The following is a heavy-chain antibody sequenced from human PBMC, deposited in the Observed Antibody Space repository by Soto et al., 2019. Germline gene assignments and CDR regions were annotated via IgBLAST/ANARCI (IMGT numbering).Heavy chain of an antibody. CDR3: ARDPDGVYDFWSGYPYYMDV. Sequence: GGSLRLSCAASGFTFSSYGMNWARQAPGKGLEWVTHIDSASRTISYADSVTVRFTISRDNAKNTLYLQMNSLIAEDTAIYYCARDPDGVYDFWSGYPYYMDVWGKGTTVTVSS. D-gene: IGHD3-3*01. J-gene: IGHJ6*03. CDR2: IDSASRTI. V-gene: IGHV3-48*04. CDR1: GFTFSSYG.